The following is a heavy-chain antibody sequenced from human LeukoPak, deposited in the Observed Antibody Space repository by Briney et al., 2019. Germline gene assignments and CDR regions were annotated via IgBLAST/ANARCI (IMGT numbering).Heavy chain of an antibody. CDR1: GYTLTELS. V-gene: IGHV1-69*13. Sequence: SVKVSCKVSGYTLTELSMHRVRQAPGQGLEWMGGIIPIFGTANYAQKFQGRVTITADESTSTAYMELSSLRSEDTAVYYCARGLVYYDILRNYFDYWGQGTLVTVSS. D-gene: IGHD3-9*01. CDR2: IIPIFGTA. J-gene: IGHJ4*02. CDR3: ARGLVYYDILRNYFDY.